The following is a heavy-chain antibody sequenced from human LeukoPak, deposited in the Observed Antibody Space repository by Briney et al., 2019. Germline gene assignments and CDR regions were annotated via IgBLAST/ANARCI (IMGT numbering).Heavy chain of an antibody. CDR3: ARGVEGPATAIPEDY. Sequence: GASVKVSCKASGYTFTGYYMHWVRQAPGQGLEWMGWINPNSGGTNYAQKFQGRVTMTRDTSISTAYMELSRLRSDDTAVYYCARGVEGPATAIPEDYWGQGTLVTVSS. J-gene: IGHJ4*02. D-gene: IGHD2-2*02. V-gene: IGHV1-2*02. CDR1: GYTFTGYY. CDR2: INPNSGGT.